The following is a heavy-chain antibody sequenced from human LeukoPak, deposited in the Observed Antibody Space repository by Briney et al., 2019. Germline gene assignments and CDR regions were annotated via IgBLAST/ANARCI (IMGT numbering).Heavy chain of an antibody. J-gene: IGHJ4*02. CDR3: ARHAVEMATMDYFDY. CDR2: IYNSGST. V-gene: IGHV4-59*01. Sequence: SETLSLTCTVSGGSITSYYRSWIRQPPGKGLEWIGYIYNSGSTNYDPSLKSRVTISIDTSKHQFSLKLNSVTAADTAVYYCARHAVEMATMDYFDYWGQGTLVTVSS. D-gene: IGHD5-24*01. CDR1: GGSITSYY.